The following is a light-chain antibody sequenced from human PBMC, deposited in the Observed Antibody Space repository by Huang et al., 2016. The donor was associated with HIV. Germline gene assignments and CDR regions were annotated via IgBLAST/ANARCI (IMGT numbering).Light chain of an antibody. CDR2: GAS. J-gene: IGKJ4*01. Sequence: EIVLTQSPGTLSLSPGERATLSSRASQRVSSSYLAWYQQKPGQAPRLLIFGASSRATDIPDRVIGGGSGTDFTLTISRLEPEDFAVYYCQQYGSSPLTFGGGTKVEIK. V-gene: IGKV3-20*01. CDR1: QRVSSSY. CDR3: QQYGSSPLT.